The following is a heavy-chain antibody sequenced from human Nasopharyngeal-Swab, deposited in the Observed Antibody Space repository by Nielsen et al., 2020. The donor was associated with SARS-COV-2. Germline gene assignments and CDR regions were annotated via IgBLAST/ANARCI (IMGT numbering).Heavy chain of an antibody. Sequence: GESLKISCAASGFIFSSYAISWVRQAPGKGLEWVSVISGSDYSTYYADSVKGRFTISRDNSKNTVSLQMNSLRVEDTAIYYCAKDRDSGDDSDDYYHYYGMDVWGQGTTVTVFS. CDR2: ISGSDYST. CDR3: AKDRDSGDDSDDYYHYYGMDV. D-gene: IGHD5-12*01. V-gene: IGHV3-23*01. CDR1: GFIFSSYA. J-gene: IGHJ6*02.